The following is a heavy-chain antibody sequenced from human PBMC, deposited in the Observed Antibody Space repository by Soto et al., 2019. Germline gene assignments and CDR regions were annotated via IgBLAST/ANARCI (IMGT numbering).Heavy chain of an antibody. Sequence: QVQLVQSGAEVKKPGASVKVSCKASGYTFTSYGINWVRQAPGLGLEWMGWISAYNGKTNYAKKLQGRVTMTTDTSTITDYMELRSLRSDDTAGYYCASATYSSCWYRFDYVDYWGQGTLVTGSS. CDR2: ISAYNGKT. CDR1: GYTFTSYG. J-gene: IGHJ4*02. CDR3: ASATYSSCWYRFDYVDY. V-gene: IGHV1-18*01. D-gene: IGHD6-19*01.